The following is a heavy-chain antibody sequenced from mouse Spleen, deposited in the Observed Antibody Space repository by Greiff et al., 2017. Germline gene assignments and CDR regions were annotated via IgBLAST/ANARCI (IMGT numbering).Heavy chain of an antibody. CDR1: GYTFTSYT. J-gene: IGHJ2*01. D-gene: IGHD3-2*01. CDR3: ARAEDSSGYFAY. V-gene: IGHV1-4*01. Sequence: QVQLQQSGAELARPGASVKMSCKASGYTFTSYTMHWVKQRPGQGLEWIGYINPSSGYTKYNQKFKDKATLTADKSSSTAYMQLSSLTSEDSAVYYCARAEDSSGYFAYWGQGTTLTVSS. CDR2: INPSSGYT.